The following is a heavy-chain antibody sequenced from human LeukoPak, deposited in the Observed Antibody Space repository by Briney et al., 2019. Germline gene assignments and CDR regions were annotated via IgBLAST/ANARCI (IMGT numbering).Heavy chain of an antibody. CDR1: GGTFSSYA. J-gene: IGHJ4*02. CDR2: IIPIFGTA. Sequence: SVKGSCKASGGTFSSYAISWVRQAPGQGLEWMGGIIPIFGTANYAQKFQGRVTITADESTSTAYMELSSLRSEDTAVYYCARVSARYCSSTSCYYFDYWGQGTLVTVSS. D-gene: IGHD2-2*01. CDR3: ARVSARYCSSTSCYYFDY. V-gene: IGHV1-69*01.